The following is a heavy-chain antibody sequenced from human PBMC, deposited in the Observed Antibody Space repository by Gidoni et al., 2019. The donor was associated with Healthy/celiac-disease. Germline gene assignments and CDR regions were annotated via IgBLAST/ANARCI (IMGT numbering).Heavy chain of an antibody. CDR3: ARDPDEYSSSSLYYYYGMDV. V-gene: IGHV3-30*01. CDR1: GFTFSIYA. CDR2: ISYDGSNK. J-gene: IGHJ6*02. D-gene: IGHD6-6*01. Sequence: QVQLVESGGGVVQPGRSLRLSCAASGFTFSIYAMHWVRQAPGKGLEWVAVISYDGSNKYYADSVKGRFTISRDNSKNTLYLQMNSLRAEDTAVYYCARDPDEYSSSSLYYYYGMDVWGQGTTVTVSS.